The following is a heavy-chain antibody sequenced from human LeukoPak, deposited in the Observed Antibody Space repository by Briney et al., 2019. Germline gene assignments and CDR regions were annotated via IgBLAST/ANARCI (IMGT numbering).Heavy chain of an antibody. Sequence: SETLSLTCTVSGGSINSYYWSWIRQPPGKGLEWIGYIYYSGSTNYNPSLKSRVTISVDTSKNQFSLKLSSVTAADTAVYYCARDLFFGFGYNLFDIWGQGTMVTVPS. V-gene: IGHV4-59*01. CDR2: IYYSGST. CDR3: ARDLFFGFGYNLFDI. J-gene: IGHJ3*02. CDR1: GGSINSYY. D-gene: IGHD1-14*01.